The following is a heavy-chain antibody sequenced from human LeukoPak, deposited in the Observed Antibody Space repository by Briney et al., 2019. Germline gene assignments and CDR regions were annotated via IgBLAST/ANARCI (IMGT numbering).Heavy chain of an antibody. CDR2: ISSSSSTL. CDR1: GFTFSSYS. D-gene: IGHD5-18*01. J-gene: IGHJ4*02. V-gene: IGHV3-48*01. Sequence: GGSLRLSCAASGFTFSSYSMNWVRQAPGKGLEWVSYISSSSSTLYYADSVKGRFTISKDNAKKSLYLQMTSLRAEDTAVYYCARNRGMVTSEFDYWAREPWSPSPQ. CDR3: ARNRGMVTSEFDY.